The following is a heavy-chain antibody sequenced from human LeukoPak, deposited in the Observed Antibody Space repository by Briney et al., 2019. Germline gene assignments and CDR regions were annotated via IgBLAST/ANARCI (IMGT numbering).Heavy chain of an antibody. Sequence: ASVKVSCKASGYNFIDYFIHWMRQTPGQGPEWMGWINPKSGVTRYAQKFQDRVTMTRDTAAYMELSSLRSDDTAVYYCARAVSGTLRGADMWGQGTAVTVSS. CDR2: INPKSGVT. V-gene: IGHV1-2*02. J-gene: IGHJ3*02. CDR3: ARAVSGTLRGADM. CDR1: GYNFIDYF. D-gene: IGHD1-7*01.